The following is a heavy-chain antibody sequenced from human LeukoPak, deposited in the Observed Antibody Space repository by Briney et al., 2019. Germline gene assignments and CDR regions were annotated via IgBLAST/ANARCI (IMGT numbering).Heavy chain of an antibody. V-gene: IGHV5-51*01. Sequence: GESLKISCKGSGYNFPTYWIAWVRQMPGKGLEWMGIVYPADSDARYSPSFQGQVTISADKSSNTASLQWNSLKASDTAMYYCARRFTSGWAGDHWGQGTLVTVSS. CDR1: GYNFPTYW. J-gene: IGHJ5*02. D-gene: IGHD6-19*01. CDR3: ARRFTSGWAGDH. CDR2: VYPADSDA.